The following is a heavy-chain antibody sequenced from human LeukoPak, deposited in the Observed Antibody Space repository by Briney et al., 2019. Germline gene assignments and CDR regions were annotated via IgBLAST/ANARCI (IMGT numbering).Heavy chain of an antibody. J-gene: IGHJ4*02. Sequence: SETLSLTCSVFGGSISRYYWSWIRQPPGKGLEWIGYTHYSGSTSYNPSLKSRVIISVDTSKNQLSLKLSSVTAADTAAYYCARDLDNSGWYVFDYWGQGNLVTVSS. CDR1: GGSISRYY. V-gene: IGHV4-59*01. D-gene: IGHD6-19*01. CDR3: ARDLDNSGWYVFDY. CDR2: THYSGST.